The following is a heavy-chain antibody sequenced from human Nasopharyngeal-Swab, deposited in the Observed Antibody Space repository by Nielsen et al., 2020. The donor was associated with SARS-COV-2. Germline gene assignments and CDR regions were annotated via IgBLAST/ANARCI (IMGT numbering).Heavy chain of an antibody. D-gene: IGHD4-17*01. CDR2: FDPEDGET. Sequence: ASVKVSCKVSGYTLTKLSMHWVRQAPGRGLEWRGGFDPEDGETIYAQKFQGRVTMTEDTSTDTAYMELSSLRSEDTAVYYCATAHPIRYGEETGWFDPWGQGTLVTVSS. CDR1: GYTLTKLS. V-gene: IGHV1-24*01. CDR3: ATAHPIRYGEETGWFDP. J-gene: IGHJ5*02.